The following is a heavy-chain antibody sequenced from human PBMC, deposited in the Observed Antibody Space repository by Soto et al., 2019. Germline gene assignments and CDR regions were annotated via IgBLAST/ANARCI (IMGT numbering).Heavy chain of an antibody. CDR3: ARGGYCSGGSCYSNYGMDV. J-gene: IGHJ6*02. Sequence: QVQQVQSGAEVKKPGASVKVSCKASGYTFTSYDINWVRQATGQGLEWMGWMNPNSGNTGYAQKFQGRVTMTRNTSTSTAYMELSSLRSEDTAVYYCARGGYCSGGSCYSNYGMDVWGQGTTVTVSS. CDR2: MNPNSGNT. V-gene: IGHV1-8*01. CDR1: GYTFTSYD. D-gene: IGHD2-15*01.